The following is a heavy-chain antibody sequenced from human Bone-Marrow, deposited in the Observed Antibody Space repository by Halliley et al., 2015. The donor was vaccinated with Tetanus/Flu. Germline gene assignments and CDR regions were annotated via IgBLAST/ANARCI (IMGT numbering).Heavy chain of an antibody. Sequence: SLRLSCAASGLTFSDYAMTWVRQAPGRGLEWVATIVGNGDETHYADSLRGRFTISRDNSRNTLFLQMYSLRDEDTALYYCAAKGPTTWFNYYLGYWGQGALVTVSS. CDR3: AAKGPTTWFNYYLGY. CDR2: IVGNGDET. D-gene: IGHD4-4*01. CDR1: GLTFSDYA. V-gene: IGHV3-23*01. J-gene: IGHJ4*02.